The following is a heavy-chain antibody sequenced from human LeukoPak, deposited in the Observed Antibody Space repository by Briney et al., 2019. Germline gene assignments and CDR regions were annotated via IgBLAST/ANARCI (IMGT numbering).Heavy chain of an antibody. CDR2: IKQDGSEK. D-gene: IGHD3-10*01. CDR1: GLPFSSYW. J-gene: IGHJ6*03. CDR3: AIDEGDRITMVRGNYHYYMDV. V-gene: IGHV3-7*01. Sequence: GGSLRLSCAASGLPFSSYWVSWLRQAPGKGLEWVANIKQDGSEKYYVDSVKGQFTISRDNAKNSLYLQMNSLRAEDTAVYYCAIDEGDRITMVRGNYHYYMDVWGKGTTVTVSS.